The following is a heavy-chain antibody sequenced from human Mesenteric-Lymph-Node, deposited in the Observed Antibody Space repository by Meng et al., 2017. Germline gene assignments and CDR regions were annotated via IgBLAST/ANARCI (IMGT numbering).Heavy chain of an antibody. CDR1: GFTFSSYE. CDR2: ISSSGITK. J-gene: IGHJ4*02. Sequence: GESLKISCAASGFTFSSYEMNWVRQAPGKGLEWVSYISSSGITKYYADSVNGRFTISRDNADNSLYLQMDSLRVEDTAIYYCARDMKDDYGDPTFDLWGQGTLVTVYS. CDR3: ARDMKDDYGDPTFDL. D-gene: IGHD4-17*01. V-gene: IGHV3-48*03.